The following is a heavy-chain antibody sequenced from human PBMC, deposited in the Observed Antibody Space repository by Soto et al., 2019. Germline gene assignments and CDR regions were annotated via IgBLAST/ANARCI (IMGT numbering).Heavy chain of an antibody. CDR2: IKQDGSEK. Sequence: EVQLVESGGGLVQPGGSLRLSCAASGFTFSSYWMSWVRQAPGKGLEWVANIKQDGSEKYYVDSVKGRFTISRDNAKNSLYLQMTSVRAEDTVVYYCARAGPYVWFGELATSNDYWGQGTLVTVSS. D-gene: IGHD3-10*01. CDR3: ARAGPYVWFGELATSNDY. CDR1: GFTFSSYW. V-gene: IGHV3-7*05. J-gene: IGHJ4*02.